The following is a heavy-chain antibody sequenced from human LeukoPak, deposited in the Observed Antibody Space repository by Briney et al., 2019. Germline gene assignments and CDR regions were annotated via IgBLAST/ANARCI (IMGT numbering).Heavy chain of an antibody. J-gene: IGHJ4*02. CDR1: GYTFTSYG. Sequence: GASVKVSCKASGYTFTSYGISWVRQATGQGLEWMGWMNPNSGNTGYAQKFQGRVTMTRNTSISTAYMELRSLRSEDTAVYYCARGTVLILMVYASFDCWGQGTLVTVSS. CDR2: MNPNSGNT. D-gene: IGHD2-8*01. V-gene: IGHV1-8*02. CDR3: ARGTVLILMVYASFDC.